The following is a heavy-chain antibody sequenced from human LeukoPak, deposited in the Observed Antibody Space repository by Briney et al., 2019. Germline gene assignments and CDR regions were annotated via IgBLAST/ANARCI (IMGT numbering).Heavy chain of an antibody. V-gene: IGHV4-4*02. D-gene: IGHD4-17*01. J-gene: IGHJ6*02. CDR3: ARGRGEVTTGFLYYYGMDV. Sequence: SETLSLTCAVSGGSISSSNWWSWVRQPPGKGLEWIGEIYHSGSTNYNPSLKSRVTISVDKSKNQFSLKLSSVTAADTAVYYCARGRGEVTTGFLYYYGMDVWGQGTTVTVSS. CDR2: IYHSGST. CDR1: GGSISSSNW.